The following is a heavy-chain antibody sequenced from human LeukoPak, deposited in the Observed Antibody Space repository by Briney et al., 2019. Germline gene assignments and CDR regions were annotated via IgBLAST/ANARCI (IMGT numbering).Heavy chain of an antibody. J-gene: IGHJ5*02. CDR2: ISYDGSKK. V-gene: IGHV3-30*04. CDR1: GFTFSSYA. CDR3: ARGADGVSSNSRGWFDP. D-gene: IGHD2-15*01. Sequence: GRSLRLSCAASGFTFSSYAMHWVRQAPGKGLEWVAVISYDGSKKYYTDSGKGRFTISRDNSKNTLYLQMNNLRVEDTAVYYCARGADGVSSNSRGWFDPWGQGTLVTVSS.